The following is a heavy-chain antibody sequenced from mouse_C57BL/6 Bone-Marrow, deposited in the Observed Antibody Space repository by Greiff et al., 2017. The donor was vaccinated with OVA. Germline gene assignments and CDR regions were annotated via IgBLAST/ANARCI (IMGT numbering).Heavy chain of an antibody. CDR3: AFYYGSSYRYFDV. Sequence: VQLQQSGPELVKPGASAKISCKASGYSFTDHNMNWVKQSNGKSLEWIGVINPNYGTTSYNQKFKGKATLTVDQSSSTAYMQLNSLTSEDSAVYYCAFYYGSSYRYFDVWGTGTTVTVSS. CDR1: GYSFTDHN. D-gene: IGHD1-1*01. V-gene: IGHV1-39*01. CDR2: INPNYGTT. J-gene: IGHJ1*03.